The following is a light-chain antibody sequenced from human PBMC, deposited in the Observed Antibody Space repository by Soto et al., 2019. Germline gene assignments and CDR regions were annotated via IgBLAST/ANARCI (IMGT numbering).Light chain of an antibody. CDR1: NIGSKS. CDR3: QVWDSSSDRHVV. J-gene: IGLJ2*01. V-gene: IGLV3-21*02. Sequence: SYELTQPPSVSVAPGQTARITCGGTNIGSKSVHWYQQKPGQAPVLVVHDDSDRPPGIPERFSGSNSGDTATLTISRVDAGDEADYYCQVWDSSSDRHVVFGGGTKVTVL. CDR2: DDS.